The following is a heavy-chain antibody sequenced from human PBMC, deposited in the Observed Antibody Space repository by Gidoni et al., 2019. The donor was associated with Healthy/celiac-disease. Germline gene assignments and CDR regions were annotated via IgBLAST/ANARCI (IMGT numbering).Heavy chain of an antibody. CDR3: AKDQDYYDSSGYYN. Sequence: EVQLLASGGGLVQPGGSLRLSCAASGFTFSSYATSWVRQAPGKGLEWVSAISGSGGSTYYADSVKGRFTISRDNSKNTLYLQMNSLRAEDTAVYYCAKDQDYYDSSGYYNWGQGTLVTVSS. CDR2: ISGSGGST. J-gene: IGHJ4*02. CDR1: GFTFSSYA. V-gene: IGHV3-23*01. D-gene: IGHD3-22*01.